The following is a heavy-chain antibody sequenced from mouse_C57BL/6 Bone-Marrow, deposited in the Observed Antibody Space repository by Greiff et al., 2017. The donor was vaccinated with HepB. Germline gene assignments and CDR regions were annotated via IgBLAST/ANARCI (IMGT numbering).Heavy chain of an antibody. CDR3: AREDGYYAWFAY. CDR2: INPSNGGT. CDR1: GYTLTSYW. D-gene: IGHD2-3*01. V-gene: IGHV1-53*01. J-gene: IGHJ3*01. Sequence: VQLQQPGTELVKPGASVKLSCKASGYTLTSYWMHWVKQRPGQGLEWIGNINPSNGGTNYNEKFKSKATLTVDKSSSTAYMQLSSLTSEDSAVYYCAREDGYYAWFAYWGQGTLVTVSA.